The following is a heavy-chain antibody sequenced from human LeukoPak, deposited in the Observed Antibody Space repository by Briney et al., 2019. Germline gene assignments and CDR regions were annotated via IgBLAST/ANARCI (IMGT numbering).Heavy chain of an antibody. Sequence: GRSLRLSCAASGFSFSSYAMHWVRQAPGKGLEWVSTTSAGGSSTYYADSVKGRFTISRDNSKNTFYLQMNSLRAEDTATYYCARGDYYGSGSFYFDYWGQGTLVTVSS. J-gene: IGHJ4*02. D-gene: IGHD3-10*01. CDR2: TSAGGSST. CDR3: ARGDYYGSGSFYFDY. CDR1: GFSFSSYA. V-gene: IGHV3-23*01.